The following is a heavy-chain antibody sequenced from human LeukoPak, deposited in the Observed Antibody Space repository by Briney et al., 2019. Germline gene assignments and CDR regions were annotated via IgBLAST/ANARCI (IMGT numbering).Heavy chain of an antibody. CDR3: ARDHPGIAVAGRGY. V-gene: IGHV1-8*03. Sequence: GASVKVSCKASGHTFTSYDINWVRQATGQGLEWMGWMNPNSGNTGYAQKFQGRVTITRNTSISTAYMELSSLRSEDTAVYYCARDHPGIAVAGRGYWGQGTLVTVSS. CDR1: GHTFTSYD. D-gene: IGHD6-19*01. J-gene: IGHJ4*02. CDR2: MNPNSGNT.